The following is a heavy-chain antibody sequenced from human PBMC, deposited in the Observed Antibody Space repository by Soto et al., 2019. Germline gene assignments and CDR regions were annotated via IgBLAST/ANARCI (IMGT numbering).Heavy chain of an antibody. CDR3: AKLKGTIVGVVAARYFYS. CDR1: GFTFRNYA. J-gene: IGHJ4*02. V-gene: IGHV3-23*01. D-gene: IGHD2-15*01. CDR2: ISGSGSST. Sequence: EAQLLESGGGLVQPGGSLRLSCAASGFTFRNYAMTWVRQAPGKGLEWVSGISGSGSSTYHADSVKGRFTISRDNSKNTPYLQMNRLRAEDTAVYVCAKLKGTIVGVVAARYFYSWGQGSLVSVSS.